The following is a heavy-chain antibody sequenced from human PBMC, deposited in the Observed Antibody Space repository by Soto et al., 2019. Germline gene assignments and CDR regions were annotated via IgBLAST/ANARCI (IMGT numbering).Heavy chain of an antibody. Sequence: HLLESGGGLVQPGGSLRLSCAASGFTFSGYVMTWVRQAPGKGLEWVSGISGGGGSTFLADSVKGRFTISRDNSQNALYLQTGKLRAGCTVVYSCAEIRGLGYGTPLVFWGPGLGVTVSP. D-gene: IGHD3-10*01. CDR1: GFTFSGYV. CDR2: ISGGGGST. CDR3: AEIRGLGYGTPLVF. V-gene: IGHV3-23*01. J-gene: IGHJ4*02.